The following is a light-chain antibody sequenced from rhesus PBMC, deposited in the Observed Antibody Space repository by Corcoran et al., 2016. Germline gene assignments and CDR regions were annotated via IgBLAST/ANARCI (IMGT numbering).Light chain of an antibody. CDR2: EVS. Sequence: QAALTQPRSVSGSPGQSVTISCTGTSSDIGGSKYVSWYQQHPGTAPKLMIYEVSQRPSGVSDRFSGSKSGNPASLTISGLQAEDEADYYCNSYAGSNTFIFGDGTRLTVL. V-gene: IGLV2-32*02. J-gene: IGLJ1*01. CDR3: NSYAGSNTFI. CDR1: SSDIGGSKY.